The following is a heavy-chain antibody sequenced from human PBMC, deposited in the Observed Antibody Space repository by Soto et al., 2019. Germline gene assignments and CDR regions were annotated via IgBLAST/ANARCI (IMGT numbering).Heavy chain of an antibody. D-gene: IGHD6-6*01. CDR1: GCSISSYY. CDR2: IYYSGST. J-gene: IGHJ4*02. Sequence: PSDTLSLTCTVSGCSISSYYWSWIRQPPGKGLEWIGYIYYSGSTNYNPSLKSRVTISVDTSKNQFSLKLSSVTAADTAVYYCARVPPPARLVYFDYWGQGTLVTVS. CDR3: ARVPPPARLVYFDY. V-gene: IGHV4-59*01.